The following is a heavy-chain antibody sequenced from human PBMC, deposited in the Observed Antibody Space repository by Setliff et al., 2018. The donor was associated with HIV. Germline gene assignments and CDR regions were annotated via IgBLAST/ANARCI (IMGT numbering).Heavy chain of an antibody. D-gene: IGHD3-16*01. CDR2: IFYSGST. V-gene: IGHV4-61*01. CDR3: ARILGDQGYYYGMDV. CDR1: GGSVSTGNYY. Sequence: SETLSLTCTVSGGSVSTGNYYWNWIRLPPGKGLEWIGYIFYSGSTNYNPSLKSRVTVSVDTSTNQFSLKLGSVTAADTAVYYCARILGDQGYYYGMDVWSQGTTVTVSS. J-gene: IGHJ6*02.